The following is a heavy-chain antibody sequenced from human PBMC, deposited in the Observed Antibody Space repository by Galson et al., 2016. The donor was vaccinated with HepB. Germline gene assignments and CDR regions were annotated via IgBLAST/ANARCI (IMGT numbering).Heavy chain of an antibody. CDR1: GASISSSSYY. V-gene: IGHV4-39*01. D-gene: IGHD3-10*01. CDR2: IFYSGST. CDR3: ARVIRGDYILSWGYYFDY. J-gene: IGHJ4*02. Sequence: SETLSLTCTVSGASISSSSYYWGWIRQPPGEGLEWIGSIFYSGSTYYNPSLKSRVTISVDTSKNQFSLKVSSVTAADTAVYYCARVIRGDYILSWGYYFDYWGQGTLVTVSS.